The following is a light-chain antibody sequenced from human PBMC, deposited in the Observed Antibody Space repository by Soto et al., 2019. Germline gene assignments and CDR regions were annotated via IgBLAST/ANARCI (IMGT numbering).Light chain of an antibody. V-gene: IGLV2-23*02. CDR3: CSYAGSRTHVL. CDR1: SSDVGSSNL. Sequence: QSALTQPASVSGSPGQSITISCIGTSSDVGSSNLVSWYQQHPGKAPKVLIYEVSERPSGVSNRFSGSKSGNTASLTISGLQAEDEAEYYCCSYAGSRTHVLFGGGTKLTVL. CDR2: EVS. J-gene: IGLJ2*01.